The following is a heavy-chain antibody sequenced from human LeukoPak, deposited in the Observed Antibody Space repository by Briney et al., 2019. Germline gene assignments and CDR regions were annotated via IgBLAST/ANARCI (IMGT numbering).Heavy chain of an antibody. V-gene: IGHV3-48*01. J-gene: IGHJ4*02. Sequence: GGSLRLSCAASGFTFSNFGMNWVRQAPGKGLEWVSYISSSSSTIYYADSVKGRFTISRDNAKNSLYLQMNSLRAEDTAVYYCARDRCSSISCFALDYWGQGTLVTVSS. CDR2: ISSSSSTI. D-gene: IGHD2-2*01. CDR1: GFTFSNFG. CDR3: ARDRCSSISCFALDY.